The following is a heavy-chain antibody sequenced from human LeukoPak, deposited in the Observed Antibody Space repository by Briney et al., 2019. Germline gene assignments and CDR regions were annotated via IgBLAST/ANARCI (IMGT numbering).Heavy chain of an antibody. CDR3: ARHGTSRITMNH. J-gene: IGHJ4*02. V-gene: IGHV4-59*08. CDR1: GGSISPYY. CDR2: IFYSGSA. Sequence: SETLSLTCTVSGGSISPYYWSWIRQPPGEGLEWIGYIFYSGSANYNPSLKSRVTISVDTSKNQFSLKLSSVTAADTAVYYCARHGTSRITMNHWGQGTLVTVSS. D-gene: IGHD3-22*01.